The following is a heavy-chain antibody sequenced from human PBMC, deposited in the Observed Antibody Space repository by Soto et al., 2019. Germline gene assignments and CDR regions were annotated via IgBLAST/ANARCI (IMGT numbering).Heavy chain of an antibody. CDR1: GYTFTGYY. V-gene: IGHV1-2*02. CDR2: INPNSGGT. Sequence: ASVKVSCKASGYTFTGYYMHWVRQAPGQGLEWMGWINPNSGGTNYAQKFQGRVTMTRDTSISTAYMELSRLRSDDTAVYYCARELTYYYDSSGPRDAFDIWGQGTMVTVSS. J-gene: IGHJ3*02. D-gene: IGHD3-22*01. CDR3: ARELTYYYDSSGPRDAFDI.